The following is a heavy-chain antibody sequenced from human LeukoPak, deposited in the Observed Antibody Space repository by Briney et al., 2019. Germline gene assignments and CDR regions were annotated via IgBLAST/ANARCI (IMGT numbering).Heavy chain of an antibody. Sequence: PGGSLRLSCTASGFTFSDYWMRWVRQAPGKGLVWVSRINSDGSRTNYADCVKGRFTISRDNAKNTVFLQMNSLTAEDAAVYYCARVITGSTYGQFDFWGQGALATVSS. D-gene: IGHD5-18*01. CDR3: ARVITGSTYGQFDF. CDR2: INSDGSRT. J-gene: IGHJ4*02. CDR1: GFTFSDYW. V-gene: IGHV3-74*01.